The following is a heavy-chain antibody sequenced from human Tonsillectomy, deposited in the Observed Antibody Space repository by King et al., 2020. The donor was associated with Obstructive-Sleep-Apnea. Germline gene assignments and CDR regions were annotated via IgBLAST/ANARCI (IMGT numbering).Heavy chain of an antibody. D-gene: IGHD2-15*01. CDR2: ISSSSSFT. Sequence: QLVQSGGGLVKPGGSLRLSCAASGFTFGDYYISWIRQAPGRGLEWISHISSSSSFTMYADSVKGRFTISRDSAKNSLYLQMNSLRAEDTGVYFCARYCTGGSCSYSYFGLDVWGQGTTVTVSS. CDR1: GFTFGDYY. CDR3: ARYCTGGSCSYSYFGLDV. V-gene: IGHV3-11*06. J-gene: IGHJ6*02.